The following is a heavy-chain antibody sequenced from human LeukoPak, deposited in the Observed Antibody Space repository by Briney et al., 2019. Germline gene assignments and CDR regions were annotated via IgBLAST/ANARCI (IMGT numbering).Heavy chain of an antibody. V-gene: IGHV1-2*02. J-gene: IGHJ6*03. CDR3: ARDENTSMNYYYYYMDV. Sequence: ASVKVSCKASGYTFTGHYMHWVRQAPGQGLEWMGWINPNSSVTNYAQKFQGRVTMTRDTSISTAYMELSNLRSDDTAVYYCARDENTSMNYYYYYMDVWGKGTTVTVSS. D-gene: IGHD5-18*01. CDR1: GYTFTGHY. CDR2: INPNSSVT.